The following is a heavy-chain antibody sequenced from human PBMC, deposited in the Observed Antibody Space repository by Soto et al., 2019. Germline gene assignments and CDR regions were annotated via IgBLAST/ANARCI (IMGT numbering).Heavy chain of an antibody. J-gene: IGHJ4*02. CDR2: IYYSGST. Sequence: QLQLQESGPGLVKPSETLSLTCTVSGGSISSSSYYWGWIRPPPGKGLEWIGSIYYSGSTYYNPSLKSRVTISVDTSKNQFSLKLSSVTAADTAVYYCARLRKFLVPDYWGQGTLVTVSS. V-gene: IGHV4-39*01. CDR1: GGSISSSSYY. CDR3: ARLRKFLVPDY. D-gene: IGHD6-13*01.